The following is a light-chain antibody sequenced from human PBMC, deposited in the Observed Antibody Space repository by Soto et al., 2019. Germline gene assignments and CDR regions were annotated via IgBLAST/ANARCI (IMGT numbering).Light chain of an antibody. Sequence: QLVLTQSPSASASLGASVKLTCALSSGHSSYAIAWHQRQPEKGPRALMKLNSDGSHTRGDGIPDRFSGSSSGAERYLTISSLQSEDEADYYCQTWGTGILVFGGGTKLTFL. CDR2: LNSDGSH. CDR3: QTWGTGILV. CDR1: SGHSSYA. V-gene: IGLV4-69*01. J-gene: IGLJ3*02.